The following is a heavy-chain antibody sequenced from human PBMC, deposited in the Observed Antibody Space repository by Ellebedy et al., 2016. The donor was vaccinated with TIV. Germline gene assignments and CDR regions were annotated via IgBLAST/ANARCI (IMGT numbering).Heavy chain of an antibody. CDR3: ARGGSSGSSDY. Sequence: GESLKISXVASGFTFRSHGIYWVRQAPGQGLEWVAVISSDGSNKYYADSVKGRFTISRDNSKNTLYLQMNSLRTDDMAVYYCARGGSSGSSDYWGQGTLVTVSS. J-gene: IGHJ4*02. CDR2: ISSDGSNK. D-gene: IGHD3-10*01. V-gene: IGHV3-30*03. CDR1: GFTFRSHG.